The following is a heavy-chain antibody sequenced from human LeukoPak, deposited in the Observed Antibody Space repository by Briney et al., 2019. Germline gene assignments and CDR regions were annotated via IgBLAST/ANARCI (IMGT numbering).Heavy chain of an antibody. CDR3: ARADCSSTSCLNAFDI. CDR2: MNPNSGNT. D-gene: IGHD2-2*01. CDR1: GYTFTSYD. Sequence: GASVKVSCKASGYTFTSYDINWVRQATGQGLEWMGWMNPNSGNTGYAQKFQGRVTITRNTSISTAYMELSSLRSEDTAVYYCARADCSSTSCLNAFDIWGQGTMVTVSS. J-gene: IGHJ3*02. V-gene: IGHV1-8*03.